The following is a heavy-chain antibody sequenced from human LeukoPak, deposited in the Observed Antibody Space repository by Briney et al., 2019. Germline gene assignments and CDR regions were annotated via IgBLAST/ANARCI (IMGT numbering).Heavy chain of an antibody. CDR1: GGSINNYY. D-gene: IGHD6-13*01. V-gene: IGHV4-59*08. J-gene: IGHJ6*02. CDR2: VSFSGST. CDR3: ALYCRLSSNCGYYGMDL. Sequence: KPSETLSLTCIVSGGSINNYYWSWIRQPPGKELEWLGDVSFSGSTNYNPSLTSRVTISADTSKNQFSLRLSSVTAADTAVYYCALYCRLSSNCGYYGMDLWGRGTTVTVSS.